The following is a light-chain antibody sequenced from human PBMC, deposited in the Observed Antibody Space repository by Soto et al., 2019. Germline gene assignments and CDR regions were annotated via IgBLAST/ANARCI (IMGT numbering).Light chain of an antibody. Sequence: IQLTQSPSSLSSYVGNRVTITCRASQTITRWMAWYQQKQGQAPKPLIYAASSLQSGVPSRFSGSGSGTDFTLTLSSLQSEDFAIYYCQQYNNWHPITFGQGTRLEIK. CDR1: QTITRW. CDR3: QQYNNWHPIT. V-gene: IGKV1-5*01. J-gene: IGKJ5*01. CDR2: AAS.